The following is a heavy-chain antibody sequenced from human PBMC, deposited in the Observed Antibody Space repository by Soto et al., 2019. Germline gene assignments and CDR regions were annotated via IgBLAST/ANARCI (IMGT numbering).Heavy chain of an antibody. V-gene: IGHV4-30-2*01. J-gene: IGHJ4*01. Sequence: SETLSLTCAVSGGSISSGGYSWSWIRQPPGKGLEWIGYIYHSGSTYYNPSLKSRVTISVDTSKNQFSLKLNPVTAADTAVYYCARDGSSGWGRRLHNHFDFWGQGTLVTVSS. CDR2: IYHSGST. CDR1: GGSISSGGYS. D-gene: IGHD6-19*01. CDR3: ARDGSSGWGRRLHNHFDF.